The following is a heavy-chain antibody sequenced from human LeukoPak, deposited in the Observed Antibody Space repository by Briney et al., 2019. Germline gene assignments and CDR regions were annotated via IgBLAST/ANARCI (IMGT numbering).Heavy chain of an antibody. Sequence: SETLSLTCTVSGGSISSDYWSWMRQPPGKGLEWIGYIYYSGSTNYNPSLKSRVAISVDTSNNEVSLKLSSVTAADTAVYYCARHGYCSGGSCYWDYWGQGTLVTVSS. J-gene: IGHJ4*02. CDR2: IYYSGST. V-gene: IGHV4-59*08. D-gene: IGHD2-15*01. CDR1: GGSISSDY. CDR3: ARHGYCSGGSCYWDY.